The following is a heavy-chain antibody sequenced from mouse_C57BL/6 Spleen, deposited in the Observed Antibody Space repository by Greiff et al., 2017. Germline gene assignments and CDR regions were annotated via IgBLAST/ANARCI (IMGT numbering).Heavy chain of an antibody. CDR1: GYTFTSYW. J-gene: IGHJ2*01. D-gene: IGHD1-1*01. CDR3: AFVTTVVAPYYFDY. V-gene: IGHV1-69*01. Sequence: QVHVKQPGAELVMPGASVKLSCKASGYTFTSYWMHWVKQRPGQGLEWIGEIDPSDSYTNYNQKFKGKSTLTVDKSSSTAYMQLSSLTSEDSAVYYCAFVTTVVAPYYFDYWGQGTTLTVSS. CDR2: IDPSDSYT.